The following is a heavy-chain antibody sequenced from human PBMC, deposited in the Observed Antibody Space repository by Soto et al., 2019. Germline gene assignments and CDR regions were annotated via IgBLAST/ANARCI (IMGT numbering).Heavy chain of an antibody. J-gene: IGHJ4*02. CDR3: AKDLLLWFGELSTHTFDY. CDR2: ISGSGGST. D-gene: IGHD3-10*01. CDR1: GFTFSSYA. Sequence: GGSLRLSCAASGFTFSSYAMSWVRQAPGKXLEWVSAISGSGGSTYYADSVKGRFTISRDNSKNTLYLQMNSLRAEDTAVYYCAKDLLLWFGELSTHTFDYWGQGTLVTVSS. V-gene: IGHV3-23*01.